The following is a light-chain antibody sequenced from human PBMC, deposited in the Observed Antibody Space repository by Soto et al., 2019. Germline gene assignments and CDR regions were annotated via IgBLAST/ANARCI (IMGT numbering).Light chain of an antibody. CDR2: FAS. CDR3: QQYDKWPRT. J-gene: IGKJ1*01. V-gene: IGKV3-15*01. Sequence: EIVLTQSPATLSLSPGERATLSFRASQSVSSSYLAWYQQKPGQAPRLLIYFASTRATAVPARFTAGGSGTEFTLTISSLQSDDLAVYYCQQYDKWPRTFGQGTKVDIK. CDR1: QSVSSSY.